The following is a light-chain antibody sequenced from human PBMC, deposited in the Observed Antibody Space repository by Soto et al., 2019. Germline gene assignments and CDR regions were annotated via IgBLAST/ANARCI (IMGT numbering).Light chain of an antibody. Sequence: QSALTQPASVSGSPGQSITISCTGTSSDVGGYNYVSWYQQHPGKAPKLMIYEVSNRPSGVSHRFSGSKSGNTASLTISGLQAEDAADYYCISYTNSITIYVFG. J-gene: IGLJ1*01. CDR3: ISYTNSITIYV. CDR2: EVS. CDR1: SSDVGGYNY. V-gene: IGLV2-14*01.